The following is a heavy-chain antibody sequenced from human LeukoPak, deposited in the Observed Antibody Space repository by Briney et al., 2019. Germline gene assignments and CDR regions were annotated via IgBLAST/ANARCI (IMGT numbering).Heavy chain of an antibody. CDR2: IYYSGST. Sequence: SETLSLTCTVSGGSVSSGSYYWSWIRQPPGKGLEWIGYIYYSGSTNYNPSLKSRVTISVDTSKNQFSLKLSSVIAADTAVYYCARDLGSGSYHAFDIWGQGTMVTVSS. D-gene: IGHD1-26*01. J-gene: IGHJ3*02. V-gene: IGHV4-61*01. CDR3: ARDLGSGSYHAFDI. CDR1: GGSVSSGSYY.